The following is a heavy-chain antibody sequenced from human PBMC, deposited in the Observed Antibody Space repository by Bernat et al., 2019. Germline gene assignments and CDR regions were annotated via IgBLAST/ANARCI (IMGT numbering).Heavy chain of an antibody. CDR2: IRNKPNSYTT. V-gene: IGHV3-72*01. CDR1: GSTFSDHY. J-gene: IGHJ4*02. CDR3: VRDAGYCSGGSCYNLFDS. D-gene: IGHD2-15*01. Sequence: VQLVESGGGVVQPGTSLRLSCAASGSTFSDHYMDWVRQAPGKGLEWISRIRNKPNSYTTEYAASVKGRFTISRDDSKNSLYLQMNSLKTEDTAVYYCVRDAGYCSGGSCYNLFDSWGQGTLVTVSS.